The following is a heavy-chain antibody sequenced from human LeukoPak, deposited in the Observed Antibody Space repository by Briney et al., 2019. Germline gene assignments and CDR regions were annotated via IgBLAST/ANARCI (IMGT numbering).Heavy chain of an antibody. CDR1: GGSFSGYY. V-gene: IGHV4-34*01. J-gene: IGHJ4*02. CDR3: ARADSSGYDY. CDR2: INHSGST. D-gene: IGHD3-22*01. Sequence: SETLSLTCAVYGGSFSGYYWSWIRQPPGKGLEWIGEINHSGSTNYNPSLKSRVTISVDTSKNQFSLKLSSVTAADTAVYYCARADSSGYDYWGQGTLVIVSS.